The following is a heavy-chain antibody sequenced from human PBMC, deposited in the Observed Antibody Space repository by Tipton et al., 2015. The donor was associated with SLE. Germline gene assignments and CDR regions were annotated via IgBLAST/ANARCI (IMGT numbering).Heavy chain of an antibody. D-gene: IGHD2-2*01. CDR3: ARVPAVYYYYMDV. CDR1: GGSTSSYY. Sequence: TLSLTCTVSGGSTSSYYWSWIRQPPGKGLEWIGYIYYSGSTNYNPSLKSRVTISVDTSKNQFSLKLSSVTAADTAVYYCARVPAVYYYYMDVWGKGTTVTVSS. CDR2: IYYSGST. J-gene: IGHJ6*03. V-gene: IGHV4-59*01.